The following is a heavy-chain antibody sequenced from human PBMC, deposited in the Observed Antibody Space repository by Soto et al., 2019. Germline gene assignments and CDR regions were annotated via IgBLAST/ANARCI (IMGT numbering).Heavy chain of an antibody. CDR2: IKSDGSGT. J-gene: IGHJ4*02. CDR1: GFTFSSYW. V-gene: IGHV3-74*03. D-gene: IGHD3-22*01. Sequence: EVQLVESGGGLVQPGGSLTLSCAASGFTFSSYWMHWVRQAPGKGLVWVSRIKSDGSGTMYADSVKGRLTISRDNAKNXXYLQMNSLRADDTAVYYCVRGDGDYYDGNVYLGRHWGQGTLVTVSS. CDR3: VRGDGDYYDGNVYLGRH.